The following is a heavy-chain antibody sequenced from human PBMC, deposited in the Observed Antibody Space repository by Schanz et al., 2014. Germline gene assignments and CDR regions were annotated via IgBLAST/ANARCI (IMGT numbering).Heavy chain of an antibody. D-gene: IGHD1-26*01. CDR3: ARDHTTESYYSAGPPIDY. CDR1: GFSFSTYW. CDR2: IKRDGSEK. Sequence: EEQLVESGGGLVQPGGSLRLSCAASGFSFSTYWMSWVRQAPGKGLEWVANIKRDGSEKNYLDSVKGRFTISRDNAKNSLFLQMNSLRAEDTAVYYCARDHTTESYYSAGPPIDYWGQGTLLAVSP. V-gene: IGHV3-7*04. J-gene: IGHJ4*02.